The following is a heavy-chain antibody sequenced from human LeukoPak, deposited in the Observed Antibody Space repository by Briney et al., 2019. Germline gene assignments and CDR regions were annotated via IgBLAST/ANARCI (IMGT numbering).Heavy chain of an antibody. CDR3: AKELWSDY. CDR1: GFTFSSYG. J-gene: IGHJ4*02. V-gene: IGHV3-30*18. CDR2: ISYDGSNK. D-gene: IGHD5-18*01. Sequence: GRSLRLSCAASGFTFSSYGMHWVRQAPGKGLEWVAVISYDGSNKYYADSVEGRFTISRDNSKNTLYLQMNSLRAEDTAVYYCAKELWSDYWGQGTLVTVSS.